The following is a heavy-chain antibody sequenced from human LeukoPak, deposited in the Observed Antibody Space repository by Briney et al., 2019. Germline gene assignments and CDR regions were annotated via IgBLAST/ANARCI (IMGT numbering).Heavy chain of an antibody. CDR2: IYYSGST. J-gene: IGHJ4*02. D-gene: IGHD5-18*01. CDR1: GGSISSGGYY. CDR3: AREGGIRGYSYGNFDY. Sequence: ASETLSLTCTVSGGSISSGGYYWSWIRQHPGKGLEWIGYIYYSGSTYYNPSLKSRVTISVDTSKNQFSLKLSSVTAADTAVYYCAREGGIRGYSYGNFDYWGQGTLVTVSS. V-gene: IGHV4-31*03.